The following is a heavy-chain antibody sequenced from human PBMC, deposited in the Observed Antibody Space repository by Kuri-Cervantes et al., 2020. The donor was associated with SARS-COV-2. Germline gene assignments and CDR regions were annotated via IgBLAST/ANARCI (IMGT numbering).Heavy chain of an antibody. CDR3: VKDKSRIVGSRMELDGMDV. D-gene: IGHD1-26*01. CDR2: INPDGSYT. J-gene: IGHJ6*02. Sequence: GGSLRLSCAASGFTFSGHWIHWVRQAPGKGLVWFSRINPDGSYTNNADSVKGRFTLSRDNAKNMLFLQMNSLRAEDTAVYYCVKDKSRIVGSRMELDGMDVWGQGTTVTVSS. CDR1: GFTFSGHW. V-gene: IGHV3-74*01.